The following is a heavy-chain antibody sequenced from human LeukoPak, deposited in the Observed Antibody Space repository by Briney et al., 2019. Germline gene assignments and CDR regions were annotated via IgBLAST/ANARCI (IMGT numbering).Heavy chain of an antibody. V-gene: IGHV3-21*01. CDR2: ISSSSSYI. CDR3: ARDKMGATKAFDI. D-gene: IGHD1-26*01. Sequence: PGGSLRLSCAASGFTFSSYSMNWVRQAPGKGLEWVSSISSSSSYIYYADSVKGRFTISRDNAKNSLHLQMNSLRAEDTAVYYCARDKMGATKAFDIWGQGTMVTVSS. J-gene: IGHJ3*02. CDR1: GFTFSSYS.